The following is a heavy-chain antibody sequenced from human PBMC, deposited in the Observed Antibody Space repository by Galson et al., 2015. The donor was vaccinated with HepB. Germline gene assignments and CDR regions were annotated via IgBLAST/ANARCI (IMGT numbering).Heavy chain of an antibody. CDR2: TSYDGTYK. CDR3: AGFDFWSGYYRGLLLDYYGVDI. J-gene: IGHJ6*02. D-gene: IGHD3-3*01. V-gene: IGHV3-30*04. Sequence: SLRLSCAASGFTFSNYGMHWVRQAPGKGLEWVAVTSYDGTYKYYAASVKGRFSISRDNSKNTLYLQMNSLRAEDTAMYFCAGFDFWSGYYRGLLLDYYGVDIWGQGTTVTVSS. CDR1: GFTFSNYG.